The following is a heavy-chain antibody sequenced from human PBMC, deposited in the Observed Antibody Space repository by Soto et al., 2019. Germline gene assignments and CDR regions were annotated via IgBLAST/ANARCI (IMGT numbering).Heavy chain of an antibody. CDR1: GFTFSSYS. Sequence: PGGSLRLSCAASGFTFSSYSMNWVRQAPGKGLEWVSYISSSSSTIYYADSVKGRFTISRDNAKNSLYLQMNSLRDEDTAVYYCARGFEGSYDYVWGSYRGTFDYWGQGTLVTVSS. CDR2: ISSSSSTI. D-gene: IGHD3-16*02. V-gene: IGHV3-48*02. J-gene: IGHJ4*02. CDR3: ARGFEGSYDYVWGSYRGTFDY.